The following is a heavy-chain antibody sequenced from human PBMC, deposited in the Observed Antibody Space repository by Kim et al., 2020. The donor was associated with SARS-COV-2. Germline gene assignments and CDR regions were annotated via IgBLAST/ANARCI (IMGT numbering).Heavy chain of an antibody. V-gene: IGHV3-30*04. Sequence: GGSLRLSCAASGFTFSSYAMHWVRQAPGKGLEWVAVISYDGSNKYYADSVKGRFTISRDNSKNTLYLQMNSLRAEDTAVYYCASMSLGYSYGYYFDYWGQGTLVTVSS. D-gene: IGHD5-18*01. J-gene: IGHJ4*02. CDR3: ASMSLGYSYGYYFDY. CDR1: GFTFSSYA. CDR2: ISYDGSNK.